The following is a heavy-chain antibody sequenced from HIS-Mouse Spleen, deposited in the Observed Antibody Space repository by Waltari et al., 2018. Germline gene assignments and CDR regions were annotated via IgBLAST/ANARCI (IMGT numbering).Heavy chain of an antibody. CDR3: ARSPALVRNWFDP. J-gene: IGHJ5*02. CDR2: VKRNSGGT. V-gene: IGHV1-2*02. CDR1: GYTFTGYY. Sequence: QVQLVQSGAEVKKPGASVKVSCKASGYTFTGYYMHWVRQAPGQGLEWMGGVKRNSGGTNYEQKFQGRVTRTRDKSISTAYMELSRRRADDTAVYYWARSPALVRNWFDPWGQGTLVTVSS. D-gene: IGHD6-6*01.